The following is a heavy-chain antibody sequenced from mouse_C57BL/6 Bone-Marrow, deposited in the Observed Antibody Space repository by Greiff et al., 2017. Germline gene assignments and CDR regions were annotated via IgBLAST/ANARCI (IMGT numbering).Heavy chain of an antibody. V-gene: IGHV2-2*01. Sequence: VQLQQSGPGLVQPSQSLSITCTVSGFSLTSYGVPWVRQSPGKGLEWLGVIWSGGSTDYTATFISRLSISKDNSKSQDFFKRNSLQADDTAIYYCARNGGYYGPFAYWGQGTLVTVSA. CDR2: IWSGGST. J-gene: IGHJ3*01. CDR3: ARNGGYYGPFAY. D-gene: IGHD1-1*01. CDR1: GFSLTSYG.